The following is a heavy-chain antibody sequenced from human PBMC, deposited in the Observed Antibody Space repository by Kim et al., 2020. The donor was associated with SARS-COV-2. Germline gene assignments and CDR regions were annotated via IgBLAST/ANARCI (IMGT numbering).Heavy chain of an antibody. D-gene: IGHD3-10*01. CDR3: ARDRKVLLWFGELLY. J-gene: IGHJ4*02. CDR2: ISYDGSNK. V-gene: IGHV3-30*04. Sequence: GGSLRLSCAASGFTFSSYAMHWVRQAPGKGLEWVAVISYDGSNKYYADSVKGRFTISRDNSKNTLYLQMNSLRAEDTAVYYCARDRKVLLWFGELLYWGQGTLVTVSS. CDR1: GFTFSSYA.